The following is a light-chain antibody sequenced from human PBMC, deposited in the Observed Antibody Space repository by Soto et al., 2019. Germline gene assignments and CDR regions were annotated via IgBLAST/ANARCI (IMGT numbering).Light chain of an antibody. CDR2: AVS. CDR1: SSDIGSYDH. J-gene: IGLJ1*01. V-gene: IGLV2-14*03. Sequence: QSALTQPASVSGSPGQSITISCSGTSSDIGSYDHVAWCQQFPGKSPKLIIYAVSDRPSGVSDRFSGSKSGISASLTISGLQTEDEADYYCISYTDRQSYLFGTGTKVTVL. CDR3: ISYTDRQSYL.